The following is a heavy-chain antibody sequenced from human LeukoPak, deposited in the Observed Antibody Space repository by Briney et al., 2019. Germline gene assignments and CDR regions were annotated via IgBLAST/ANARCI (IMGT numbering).Heavy chain of an antibody. CDR1: GGIFSNYA. D-gene: IGHD3-22*01. Sequence: ASVRVSCKASGGIFSNYAISRVRQAPGQGLEWMGGIIPIFGTANYAQKFQGRVTITADESTRTAYMELSSLRSEDTAVYYCAREWDYDTSGYYYYYWGQGTLVTVSS. V-gene: IGHV1-69*13. J-gene: IGHJ4*02. CDR3: AREWDYDTSGYYYYY. CDR2: IIPIFGTA.